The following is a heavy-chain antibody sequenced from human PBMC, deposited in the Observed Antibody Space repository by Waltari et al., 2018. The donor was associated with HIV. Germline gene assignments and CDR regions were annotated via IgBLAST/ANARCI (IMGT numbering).Heavy chain of an antibody. J-gene: IGHJ4*02. CDR1: GCTFGNPA. D-gene: IGHD3-16*01. V-gene: IGHV3-30*01. Sequence: VQLVVSGGGVVQPGTSLTPPFTASGCTFGNPAMHWVRHAPGKGLDEVAFISYDVTKKYHGDSVKGRLTIARDLSKATLFLEMNTVRPDDTAVYYCVRERTHFNDFQTWGLGTLVIVSS. CDR3: VRERTHFNDFQT. CDR2: ISYDVTKK.